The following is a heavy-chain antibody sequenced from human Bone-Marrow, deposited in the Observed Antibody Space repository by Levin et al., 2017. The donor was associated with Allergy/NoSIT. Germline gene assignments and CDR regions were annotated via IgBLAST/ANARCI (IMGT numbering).Heavy chain of an antibody. D-gene: IGHD5-24*01. CDR3: ARDQFRRATIGARWFDP. V-gene: IGHV3-7*01. CDR2: IKEDGSEK. J-gene: IGHJ5*02. CDR1: GFTFSNSW. Sequence: GGSLRLSCAASGFTFSNSWMSWVRQAPGKGLEWVANIKEDGSEKYYVDSVKGRFTISRDNAKNSLFEQMNSLRVEDTAVYYCARDQFRRATIGARWFDPWGQGTLVTVSS.